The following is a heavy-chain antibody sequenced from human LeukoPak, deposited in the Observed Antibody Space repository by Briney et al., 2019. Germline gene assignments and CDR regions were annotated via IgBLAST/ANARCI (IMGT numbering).Heavy chain of an antibody. CDR3: TNWEDAWGLDF. CDR1: GLNFRKSW. V-gene: IGHV3-7*01. D-gene: IGHD7-27*01. CDR2: IRDDGSEN. J-gene: IGHJ4*02. Sequence: GGSLRLSCAASGLNFRKSWMTWVRQAPGRGLEWVASIRDDGSENFYVDSVKGRFTISRDNAKNSLYLQMNSLRAEDTAVYYCTNWEDAWGLDFWGQGILVSVSS.